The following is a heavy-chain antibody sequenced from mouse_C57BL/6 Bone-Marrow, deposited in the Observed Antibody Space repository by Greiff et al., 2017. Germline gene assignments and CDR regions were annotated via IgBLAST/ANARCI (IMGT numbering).Heavy chain of an antibody. V-gene: IGHV5-12*01. J-gene: IGHJ3*01. Sequence: EVNVVESGGGLVQPGGSLKLSCAASGFTFSDYYMYWVRQTPEKRLEWVAYISNGGGSTYYPDTVKGRFTISRDNAKNTLYLQMSRLKSEDTAMYYCARGCLAYWGQGTLVTVSA. CDR3: ARGCLAY. CDR2: ISNGGGST. CDR1: GFTFSDYY.